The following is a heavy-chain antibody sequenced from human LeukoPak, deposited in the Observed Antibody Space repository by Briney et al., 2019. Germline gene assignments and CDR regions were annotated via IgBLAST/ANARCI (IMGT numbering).Heavy chain of an antibody. V-gene: IGHV1-18*01. CDR2: ISAYNGNT. CDR1: GYTFTSYG. J-gene: IGHJ4*02. CDR3: VGGYYGSGSYCNVGGVFDY. Sequence: GASVKVSCKASGYTFTSYGISWVRQAPGQGLEWMGWISAYNGNTNYAQKLQGRVTMTTDTSTSTAYMELRSLRSDDTAVYYCVGGYYGSGSYCNVGGVFDYWGQGTLVTVSS. D-gene: IGHD3-10*01.